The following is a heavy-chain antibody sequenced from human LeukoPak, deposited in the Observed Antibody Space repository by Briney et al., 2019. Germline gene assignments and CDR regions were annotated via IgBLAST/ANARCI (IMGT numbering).Heavy chain of an antibody. CDR1: GGSISSSTNW. D-gene: IGHD3-10*01. V-gene: IGHV4-61*05. Sequence: SETLSLTCAVSGGSISSSTNWWSWIRQPPGKGLEWIGYMYYSGSTNYNPSLKSRVTISVDTSKNQFSLKLSSVTAADTAVYYCARRRITMVRGVINPPDYWGQGTLVTVSS. CDR2: MYYSGST. CDR3: ARRRITMVRGVINPPDY. J-gene: IGHJ4*02.